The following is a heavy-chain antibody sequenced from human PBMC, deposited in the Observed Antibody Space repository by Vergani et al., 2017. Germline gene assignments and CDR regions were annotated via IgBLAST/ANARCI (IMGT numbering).Heavy chain of an antibody. J-gene: IGHJ6*02. V-gene: IGHV5-10-1*03. CDR2: IDPSDSYT. Sequence: EVQLVQSGAEVKKPGESLRISCKGSGYSFTSYWISWVRQMPGKGLEWMGRIDPSDSYTNYSPSFQGHVTISADKSSSTAYLQWSSLKASDTAMYYCARPRGQGRYYYGMDVWGQGTTVTVSS. CDR3: ARPRGQGRYYYGMDV. CDR1: GYSFTSYW. D-gene: IGHD3-10*01.